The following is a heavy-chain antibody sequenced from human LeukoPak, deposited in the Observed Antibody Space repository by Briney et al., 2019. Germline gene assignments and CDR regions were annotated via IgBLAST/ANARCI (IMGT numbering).Heavy chain of an antibody. V-gene: IGHV1-8*01. CDR2: MNPNSGNT. D-gene: IGHD3-10*01. Sequence: ASVKVSCKASGYTFTSYDINWVRQATGQGLEWMGWMNPNSGNTGYAQKLQGRVTMTTDTSTSTAYMELRSLRSDDTAVYYCARVWFGDTFDYWGQGTLVTVSS. J-gene: IGHJ4*02. CDR1: GYTFTSYD. CDR3: ARVWFGDTFDY.